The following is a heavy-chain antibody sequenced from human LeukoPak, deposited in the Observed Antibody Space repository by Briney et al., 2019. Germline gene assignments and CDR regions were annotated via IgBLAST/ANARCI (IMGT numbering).Heavy chain of an antibody. Sequence: SETLSLTCTVSIGSFRTYYWSWIRQPPGKGLEWIGYIFYNEGTSYTPSLKSRVTISVDTSNNQLSLKVNSVTAADTAMYYCVKSNSRYQPWTLDIWGRGTMVTVSS. J-gene: IGHJ3*02. CDR2: IFYNEGT. CDR3: VKSNSRYQPWTLDI. V-gene: IGHV4-59*01. CDR1: IGSFRTYY. D-gene: IGHD2-2*01.